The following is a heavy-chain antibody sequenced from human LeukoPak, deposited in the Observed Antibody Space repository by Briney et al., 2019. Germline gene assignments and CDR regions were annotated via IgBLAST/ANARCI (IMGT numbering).Heavy chain of an antibody. CDR1: GFTFSSYS. CDR3: ARGYSSSWHHYYYYMDV. J-gene: IGHJ6*03. D-gene: IGHD6-13*01. Sequence: GGSLRLSCAASGFTFSSYSMNWVRQAPGKGLEWVSSISSSSNYIYYADSVKGRFTISRDNSKNTLYLLMNSLRAEDTAVYYCARGYSSSWHHYYYYMDVWGKGTTVTVSS. V-gene: IGHV3-21*01. CDR2: ISSSSNYI.